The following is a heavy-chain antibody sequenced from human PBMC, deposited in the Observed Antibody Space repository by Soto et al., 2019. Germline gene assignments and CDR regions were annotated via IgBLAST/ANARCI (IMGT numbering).Heavy chain of an antibody. CDR2: ISYDGSNK. CDR3: AKDTYSYDRSGYYTSDY. D-gene: IGHD3-22*01. V-gene: IGHV3-30*18. Sequence: PGGSLRLSCAASGFTFSSYGMHWVRQAPGKGLEWVAVISYDGSNKNYVDSVKGRFTISRDNSKNTVYLQMDSLRVEDTAVYYCAKDTYSYDRSGYYTSDYWGEGTLVTVSS. CDR1: GFTFSSYG. J-gene: IGHJ4*02.